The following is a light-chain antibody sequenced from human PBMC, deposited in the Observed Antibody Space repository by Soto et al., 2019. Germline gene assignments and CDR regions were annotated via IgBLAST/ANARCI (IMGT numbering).Light chain of an antibody. Sequence: QSALTQPASVSGSPGQSLTISCTGTSSDVGDYNYVSWYQQHPGKAPKLMIYDVSNRPSGVSNRFSGSKSGNTASLTISGLQAEDEADYYCSSYTGSRYVFGTGTKLTVL. CDR2: DVS. J-gene: IGLJ1*01. CDR1: SSDVGDYNY. CDR3: SSYTGSRYV. V-gene: IGLV2-14*01.